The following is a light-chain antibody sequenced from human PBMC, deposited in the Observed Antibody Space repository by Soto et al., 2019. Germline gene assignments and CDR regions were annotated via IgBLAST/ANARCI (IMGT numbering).Light chain of an antibody. J-gene: IGKJ1*01. Sequence: IALTQSPGTLSLSPGERATLNCRASQSVRSSYLAWYQQQPGQAPRLLIHGASRRATGIPDRFSGSGSGTDFTLTINRLEPEDFAVYFCQQYGDMWTFGQGTKVDIK. CDR2: GAS. V-gene: IGKV3-20*01. CDR3: QQYGDMWT. CDR1: QSVRSSY.